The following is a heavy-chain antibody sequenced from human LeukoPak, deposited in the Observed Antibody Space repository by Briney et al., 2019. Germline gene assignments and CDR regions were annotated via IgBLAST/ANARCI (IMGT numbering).Heavy chain of an antibody. Sequence: PGGSLRLSCAASGFTVSSNYMNWVRQAPGKGLEWVSVIYSGGNTYYADSVKGRFTISRDNSKNTPYLQMNSLTAEDTAVYYCARDGAAAAFGGWFDPWGQGTLVAVSS. V-gene: IGHV3-53*01. D-gene: IGHD6-13*01. CDR3: ARDGAAAAFGGWFDP. J-gene: IGHJ5*02. CDR2: IYSGGNT. CDR1: GFTVSSNY.